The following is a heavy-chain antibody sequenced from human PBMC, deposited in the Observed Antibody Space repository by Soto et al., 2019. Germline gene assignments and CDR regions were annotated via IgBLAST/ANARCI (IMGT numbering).Heavy chain of an antibody. CDR2: IKSKTDGGTT. CDR3: TTQYYDFWSGSVDP. Sequence: GGSLRLSCAASGFTFSNAWMSWVRQSPGKGLEWVGRIKSKTDGGTTDYAAPVKGRFTISRDDSKNTLYLQMNSLKTEDTAVYYCTTQYYDFWSGSVDPWGQGTLVTSPQ. J-gene: IGHJ5*02. V-gene: IGHV3-15*01. CDR1: GFTFSNAW. D-gene: IGHD3-3*01.